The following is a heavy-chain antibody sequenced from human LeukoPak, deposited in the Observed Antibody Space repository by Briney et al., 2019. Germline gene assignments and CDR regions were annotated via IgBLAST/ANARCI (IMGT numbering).Heavy chain of an antibody. CDR3: AKPGVPSSRHSAFDI. D-gene: IGHD2-2*01. CDR2: ISSSSSTI. J-gene: IGHJ3*02. Sequence: GGSLRLSCAASGFTFSSYSMNWVRQAPGKGLEWVSYISSSSSTIYYADSVKGRFTISRDNSKNTLYLQMNSLRAEGTAVYYCAKPGVPSSRHSAFDIWGQGTMVTVSS. CDR1: GFTFSSYS. V-gene: IGHV3-48*01.